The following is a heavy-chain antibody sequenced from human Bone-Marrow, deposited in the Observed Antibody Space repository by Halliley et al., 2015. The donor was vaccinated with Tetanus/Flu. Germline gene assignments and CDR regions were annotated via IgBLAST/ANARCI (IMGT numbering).Heavy chain of an antibody. CDR3: ARDKSVADFWGGSYRVYYYGMDV. Sequence: QLVQSGAEVKRPGSSVKVSCKASGGTLSSHVISWVRQAPGQGLEWMGRITPFLDTTHYGQKFQGRITITADESTSTAYMELSSLRSEDTAVYYCARDKSVADFWGGSYRVYYYGMDVWGQGTTVTVSS. CDR2: ITPFLDTT. D-gene: IGHD3-3*01. J-gene: IGHJ6*02. CDR1: GGTLSSHV. V-gene: IGHV1-69*19.